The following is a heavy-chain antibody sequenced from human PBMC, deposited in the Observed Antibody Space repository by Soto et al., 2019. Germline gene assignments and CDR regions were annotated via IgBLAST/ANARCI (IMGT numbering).Heavy chain of an antibody. CDR3: ARRLRGDYDYFDY. Sequence: PSETLSLTCTVSGGSISSSSYYWGWIRQPPGKGLEWIGSIYYSGSTYYNPSLRSRVTISVDTSKNQLSLKLSSVTAADTAVYYCARRLRGDYDYFDYWGQGTLVTVSS. CDR1: GGSISSSSYY. CDR2: IYYSGST. J-gene: IGHJ4*02. D-gene: IGHD4-17*01. V-gene: IGHV4-39*01.